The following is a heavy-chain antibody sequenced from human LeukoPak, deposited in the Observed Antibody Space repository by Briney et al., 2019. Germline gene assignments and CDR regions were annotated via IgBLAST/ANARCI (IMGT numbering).Heavy chain of an antibody. V-gene: IGHV3-23*01. J-gene: IGHJ4*02. Sequence: GGSLRLSCAASGFTFSSYAMSWVRQAPGKGLEWVSAISGSGGSTYYADSVKGRFTISRDNSKNTLYLQMNSLRAEDTAVYYCAELSQRLGELLWGQGTLVTVSS. CDR1: GFTFSSYA. CDR3: AELSQRLGELL. CDR2: ISGSGGST. D-gene: IGHD3-10*01.